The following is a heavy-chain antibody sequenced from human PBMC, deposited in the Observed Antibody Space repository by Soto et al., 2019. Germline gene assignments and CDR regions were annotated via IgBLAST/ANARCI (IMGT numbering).Heavy chain of an antibody. CDR2: MNTNSCNT. J-gene: IGHJ6*03. Sequence: QVQLVQSGAEVKKPGASVKVSCKASGYAFTSYDINWVRQATGQGLVCMGWMNTNSCNTGYAQKFQGRFTMTWNTSISTAYMEMSSLRSEDTAVYYCARVDYRADYYYYPDFWGKGTPVTVSS. CDR3: ARVDYRADYYYYPDF. D-gene: IGHD4-4*01. V-gene: IGHV1-8*01. CDR1: GYAFTSYD.